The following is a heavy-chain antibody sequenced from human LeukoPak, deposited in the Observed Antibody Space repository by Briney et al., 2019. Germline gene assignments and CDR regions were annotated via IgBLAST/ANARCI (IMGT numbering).Heavy chain of an antibody. J-gene: IGHJ5*02. CDR2: IIPIFVTA. V-gene: IGHV1-69*05. CDR1: GGTFSSYA. D-gene: IGHD3-22*01. Sequence: SSVKVSCKASGGTFSSYAISWVRQAPGQRLEWMGGIIPIFVTANYAQKFQGRVTITTDESTSTAYMELSSLRSEDTAAYYCATERQAYYYDSSGPNVRANWFDPWGQGTLVTVSS. CDR3: ATERQAYYYDSSGPNVRANWFDP.